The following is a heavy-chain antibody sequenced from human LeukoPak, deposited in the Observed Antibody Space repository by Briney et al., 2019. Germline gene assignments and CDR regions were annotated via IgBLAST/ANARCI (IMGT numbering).Heavy chain of an antibody. V-gene: IGHV3-23*01. CDR1: GFTFSTYA. CDR3: AKRGGIVGATYFDY. Sequence: GSLRLSCATSGFTFSTYAMSWVRHAPGKGLEWVSAVSGSGSSTYYADSVKGRFTISRDNSKNTLYLQMNSLRVEDTAVYYCAKRGGIVGATYFDYWGQGTLVTVSS. CDR2: VSGSGSST. J-gene: IGHJ4*02. D-gene: IGHD1-26*01.